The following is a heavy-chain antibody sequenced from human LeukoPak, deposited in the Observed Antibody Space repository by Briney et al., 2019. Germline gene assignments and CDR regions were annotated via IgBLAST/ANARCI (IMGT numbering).Heavy chain of an antibody. CDR3: ARMSPRLRRLTVTTSKGFDY. Sequence: GSLRLSCSASGFTFSTYSMNWVRQAPGKGLEWIRYIYYSGSTNYNPSLKSRVTISVDTSKNQFSLKLSSVTAADTAVYYCARMSPRLRRLTVTTSKGFDYWGQGTLVTVSS. CDR1: GFTFSTYS. D-gene: IGHD4-17*01. J-gene: IGHJ4*02. V-gene: IGHV4-59*12. CDR2: IYYSGST.